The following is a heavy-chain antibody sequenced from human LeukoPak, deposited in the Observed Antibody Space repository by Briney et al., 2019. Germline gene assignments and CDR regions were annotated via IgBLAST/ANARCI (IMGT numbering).Heavy chain of an antibody. D-gene: IGHD2-2*01. J-gene: IGHJ4*02. CDR3: ARLVAYCSSTSCSDY. Sequence: SETLSLTCTVSGGSISSHYWRWVRQPPGKGLEWIGYIYDSGSTNYNPSLKSRVTISVDTSKNQFSLKLSSVTAADTAVYYCARLVAYCSSTSCSDYWGQGTLVTVSS. CDR2: IYDSGST. CDR1: GGSISSHY. V-gene: IGHV4-59*11.